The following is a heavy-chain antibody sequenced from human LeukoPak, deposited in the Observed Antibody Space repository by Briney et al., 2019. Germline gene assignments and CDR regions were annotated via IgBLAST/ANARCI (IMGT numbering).Heavy chain of an antibody. Sequence: WETLSLTCAVSGGSLNGYYASCVRQTPGEGLEWSGEIYHRGSTIYNPCLESRVNISIDTPENQVSLKVTSVNAAHSGVYHCARAPLYYSKPSTYYYYMDVWGKGTTVTVSS. CDR3: ARAPLYYSKPSTYYYYMDV. J-gene: IGHJ6*03. CDR2: IYHRGST. CDR1: GGSLNGYY. V-gene: IGHV4-34*01. D-gene: IGHD3-22*01.